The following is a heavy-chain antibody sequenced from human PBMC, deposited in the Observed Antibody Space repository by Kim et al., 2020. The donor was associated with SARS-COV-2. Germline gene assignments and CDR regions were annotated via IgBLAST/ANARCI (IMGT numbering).Heavy chain of an antibody. D-gene: IGHD3-16*01. CDR3: ARLPNYDYVWGDGLLDC. V-gene: IGHV1-2*02. CDR1: GYTFTGYY. CDR2: INPNSGGT. J-gene: IGHJ4*02. Sequence: ASVKVSCKASGYTFTGYYMHWVRQAPGQGLEWMGWINPNSGGTNYAQKFQGRVTMTRDTSISTAYMELSRLRSDDTAVYYCARLPNYDYVWGDGLLDCWGQGTLVTVSS.